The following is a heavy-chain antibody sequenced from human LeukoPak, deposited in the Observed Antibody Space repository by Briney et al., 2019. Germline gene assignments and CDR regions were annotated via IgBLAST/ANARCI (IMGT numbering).Heavy chain of an antibody. CDR2: IYYTGSS. J-gene: IGHJ3*02. V-gene: IGHV4-59*12. Sequence: KPSETLSLTCTVSGGSISSYYWSWIRQPPGKGLEWIGYIYYTGSSNYNPSLKSRVTISIDTSKNQFSLKLSSVTAADTAVYYCARDRTIRGYTFDMWGQGTMVTVSS. CDR1: GGSISSYY. D-gene: IGHD5-12*01. CDR3: ARDRTIRGYTFDM.